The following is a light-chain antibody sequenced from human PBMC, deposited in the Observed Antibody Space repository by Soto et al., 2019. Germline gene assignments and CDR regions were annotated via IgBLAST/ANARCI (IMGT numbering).Light chain of an antibody. CDR1: SSNIGNNY. V-gene: IGLV1-51*01. CDR3: GTWDSSLSAGV. CDR2: DNN. J-gene: IGLJ3*02. Sequence: QSVLTQPRSVSAAPGQKVTISCSGSSSNIGNNYVSWYQQLPGTAPKLLIYDNNKRPSGIPDRFSGSKSGTSATLGITGLQTGDEADYYCGTWDSSLSAGVFGGGTKLTVL.